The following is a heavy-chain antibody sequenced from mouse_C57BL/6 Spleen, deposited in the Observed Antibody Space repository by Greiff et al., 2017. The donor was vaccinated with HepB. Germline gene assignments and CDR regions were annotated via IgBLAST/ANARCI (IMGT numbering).Heavy chain of an antibody. CDR3: ARPNWAWGYFDV. Sequence: EVKVVESGGGLVKPGGSLKLSCAASGFTFSDYGMHWVRQAPEKGLEWVAYISSGSSTIYYADTVKGRFTISRDNAKNTLFLQMTSLRSEDTAMYYCARPNWAWGYFDVWGTGTTVTVSS. CDR1: GFTFSDYG. V-gene: IGHV5-17*01. J-gene: IGHJ1*03. CDR2: ISSGSSTI. D-gene: IGHD4-1*02.